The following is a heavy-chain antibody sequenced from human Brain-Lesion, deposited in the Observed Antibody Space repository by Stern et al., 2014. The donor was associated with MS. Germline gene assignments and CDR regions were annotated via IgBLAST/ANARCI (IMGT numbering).Heavy chain of an antibody. J-gene: IGHJ5*02. CDR3: AGEEDIRYCSGGSCTGNWFDP. Sequence: VQLVESGPGLVKPSETLSLTCTVAGGSVSSTSYAWAWIRQPPGKGLGWIGTIYFSGNTYYSPSLKSRLTISLDPPKNQFPLQLSSVTAADTAVYYCAGEEDIRYCSGGSCTGNWFDPWGQGTLVTVSS. CDR2: IYFSGNT. V-gene: IGHV4-39*01. D-gene: IGHD2-15*01. CDR1: GGSVSSTSYA.